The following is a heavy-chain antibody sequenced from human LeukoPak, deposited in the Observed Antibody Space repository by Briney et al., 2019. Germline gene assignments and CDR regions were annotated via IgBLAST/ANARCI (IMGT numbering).Heavy chain of an antibody. Sequence: GGSLRLSCTGSGFTFGHYALAWVRQAPGKGLEWLGFIRSQAYGGTIEYAASVKGRFSISRDNSKSIADLQINSLKTEDTAVYYCARGGDFGVPAPLGIDAFDIWGQGTMDTVSS. CDR2: IRSQAYGGTI. D-gene: IGHD2-2*01. V-gene: IGHV3-49*04. CDR1: GFTFGHYA. J-gene: IGHJ3*02. CDR3: ARGGDFGVPAPLGIDAFDI.